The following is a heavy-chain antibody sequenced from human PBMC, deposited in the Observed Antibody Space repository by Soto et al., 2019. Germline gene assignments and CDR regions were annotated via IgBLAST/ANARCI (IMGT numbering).Heavy chain of an antibody. CDR1: GGFFRSADW. D-gene: IGHD2-15*01. CDR3: AKAGFYTPGFDS. CDR2: INRGGGT. J-gene: IGHJ4*02. V-gene: IGHV4-4*02. Sequence: QMQLQESGPGLVEPSGTLSFTCTISGGFFRSADWWSWVRQSPEKGLEWIGEINRGGGTIYNPSLNSRVTISADKSENQFSLHMTSVTAADTAVYYCAKAGFYTPGFDSWGQGTLVTVSS.